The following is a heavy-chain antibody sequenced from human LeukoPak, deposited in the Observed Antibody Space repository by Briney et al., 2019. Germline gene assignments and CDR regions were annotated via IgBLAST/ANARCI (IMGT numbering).Heavy chain of an antibody. D-gene: IGHD5-18*01. CDR1: GFTFHDYA. CDR2: ISWNSGSI. J-gene: IGHJ4*02. CDR3: AKDHRYSYGYGEFDY. Sequence: GGSLRLSCAASGFTFHDYAMHWVRQAPGKGLEWVSGISWNSGSIGYADSVQGRFSISRDNAKNTLYLQMNSLRAEDSAIYFCAKDHRYSYGYGEFDYWGQGTLVTVSS. V-gene: IGHV3-9*01.